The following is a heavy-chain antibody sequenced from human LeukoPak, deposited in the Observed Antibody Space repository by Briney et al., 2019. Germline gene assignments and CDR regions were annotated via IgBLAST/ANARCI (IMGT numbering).Heavy chain of an antibody. Sequence: HPSETLSLTCSVSGDSIYNYYWSWFRHPPGKSLEWIGYIYYNGSPNYNPSLKSRVTFSVDTSRSQFALRLSSVTAADTAVYYCVGTYCGGDCYTMYAFDFWGQGTVVSVSS. CDR2: IYYNGSP. CDR3: VGTYCGGDCYTMYAFDF. V-gene: IGHV4-59*08. D-gene: IGHD2-21*02. CDR1: GDSIYNYY. J-gene: IGHJ3*01.